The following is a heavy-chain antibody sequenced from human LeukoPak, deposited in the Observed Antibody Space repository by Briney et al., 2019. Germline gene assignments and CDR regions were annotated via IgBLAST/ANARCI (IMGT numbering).Heavy chain of an antibody. CDR1: GYTFTGYY. CDR2: INPNSGGT. Sequence: ASVKVSCKASGYTFTGYYMHWVRQAPGQGLEWMGWINPNSGGTNYAQKFQGRVTMTRDTSISTAYMELSRLRSDDTAVYYCARDSNVLLWFGEFSPDAFHIWGQGTMVTVSS. D-gene: IGHD3-10*01. J-gene: IGHJ3*02. CDR3: ARDSNVLLWFGEFSPDAFHI. V-gene: IGHV1-2*02.